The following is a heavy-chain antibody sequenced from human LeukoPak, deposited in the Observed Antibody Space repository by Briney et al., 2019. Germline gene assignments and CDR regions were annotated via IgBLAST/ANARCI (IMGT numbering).Heavy chain of an antibody. J-gene: IGHJ3*02. CDR1: GFTVSSNY. CDR3: ARDRTQLLWFGELPDI. Sequence: GGSLRLSCTASGFTVSSNYMSWVRQAPGKGLEWVSVIYSGGSTYYADSVKGRFTISRDNSKNTLYLQMNSLRAEDTAVYYCARDRTQLLWFGELPDIWGQGTMVTVSS. CDR2: IYSGGST. V-gene: IGHV3-66*01. D-gene: IGHD3-10*01.